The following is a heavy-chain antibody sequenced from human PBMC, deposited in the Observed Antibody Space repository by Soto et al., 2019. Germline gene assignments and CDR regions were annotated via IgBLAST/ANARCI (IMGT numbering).Heavy chain of an antibody. D-gene: IGHD3-22*01. J-gene: IGHJ6*02. CDR1: GGNFENYA. CDR3: ARGEGYYDSSGLEYYHGMDV. CDR2: FIPIFGTA. V-gene: IGHV1-69*01. Sequence: QMQLVQSGAEVKKAGSSVKVSCKASGGNFENYAIAWVRLAPGQGLEWMGDFIPIFGTANYAQAFQGRLTITADESRTTAYMELTSVTSEDSATYFCARGEGYYDSSGLEYYHGMDVWGLGTTLTVSS.